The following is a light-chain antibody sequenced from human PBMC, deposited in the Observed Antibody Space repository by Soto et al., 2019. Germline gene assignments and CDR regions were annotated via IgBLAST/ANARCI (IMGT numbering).Light chain of an antibody. CDR3: QQRSNWPIT. V-gene: IGKV3-11*01. Sequence: ETVLTQSPATLSLSPGERATLSCRASQNINSYLAWFRQKPGQAPRLLIYDASNRASGIPARISGSGSGTDFTLTISSLEPEDFAVYYCQQRSNWPITFGQGTRLEIK. CDR1: QNINSY. CDR2: DAS. J-gene: IGKJ5*01.